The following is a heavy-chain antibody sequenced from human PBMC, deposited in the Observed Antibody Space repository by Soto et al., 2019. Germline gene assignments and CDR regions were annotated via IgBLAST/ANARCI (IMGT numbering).Heavy chain of an antibody. D-gene: IGHD6-13*01. CDR2: IYHSGST. Sequence: SETLSLTCAVSGGSISSGGYSWSWIRQPPGKGLEWIGYIYHSGSTYYNPPLKSRVTISVDRSKNQFSLKLSSVTAADTAVYYCARYSSSWSCDYWGQGNRVTVSS. CDR1: GGSISSGGYS. CDR3: ARYSSSWSCDY. V-gene: IGHV4-30-2*01. J-gene: IGHJ4*02.